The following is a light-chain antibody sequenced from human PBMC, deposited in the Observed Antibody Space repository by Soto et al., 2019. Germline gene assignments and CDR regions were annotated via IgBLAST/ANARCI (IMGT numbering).Light chain of an antibody. J-gene: IGKJ4*01. Sequence: EIVLTQSPPTLYLHPGDRATLSCRARQSVGSYLGWYQQRPGQAPRLLIYDTSNRANGIPARFSGSGSGADFTLTIRSLVTKDCAGYDWHQRSDWTVVIGVGTKVEIK. CDR2: DTS. V-gene: IGKV3-11*01. CDR1: QSVGSY. CDR3: HQRSDWTVV.